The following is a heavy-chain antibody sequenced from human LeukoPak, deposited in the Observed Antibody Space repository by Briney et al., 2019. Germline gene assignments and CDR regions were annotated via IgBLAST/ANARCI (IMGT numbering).Heavy chain of an antibody. CDR2: INPNSGGT. Sequence: ALVKVSCKASGYTFTGYYMHWVRQAPGQGLEWMGWINPNSGGTNYAQKFQGRVTMTRDTSISTAYMELSRLRSDDTAVYYCARDEDEAVAPGNWFDPWGQGTLVTVSS. D-gene: IGHD6-19*01. CDR1: GYTFTGYY. J-gene: IGHJ5*02. CDR3: ARDEDEAVAPGNWFDP. V-gene: IGHV1-2*02.